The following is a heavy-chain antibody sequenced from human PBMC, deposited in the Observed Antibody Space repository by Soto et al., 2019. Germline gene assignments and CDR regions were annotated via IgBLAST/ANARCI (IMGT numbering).Heavy chain of an antibody. Sequence: PGGSLRLSCAASGFIFSDYVMSWVRQAPGKGLEWVSSISDSGDSTYSADSVKGRFTISRDNSKNTLYLQMDSLRFDDTAVYYCARDSGYGSGSSVNHYLDYWGRGTQVTVSS. CDR1: GFIFSDYV. D-gene: IGHD3-10*01. V-gene: IGHV3-23*01. CDR3: ARDSGYGSGSSVNHYLDY. CDR2: ISDSGDST. J-gene: IGHJ4*01.